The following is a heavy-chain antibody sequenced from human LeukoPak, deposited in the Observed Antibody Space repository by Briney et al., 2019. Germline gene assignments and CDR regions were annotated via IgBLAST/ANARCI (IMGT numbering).Heavy chain of an antibody. V-gene: IGHV3-48*02. Sequence: GGSLRLSCAASGFTFSTYSMNWVRQAPGKGLEWVSYISRVSSIIYYADSVKGRFTISRDNAKNSLYLQMKSLRDEDTAVYYCARDVTFSSSWFNSVGFDYWGQGTLITVSS. CDR3: ARDVTFSSSWFNSVGFDY. J-gene: IGHJ4*02. CDR1: GFTFSTYS. D-gene: IGHD6-13*01. CDR2: ISRVSSII.